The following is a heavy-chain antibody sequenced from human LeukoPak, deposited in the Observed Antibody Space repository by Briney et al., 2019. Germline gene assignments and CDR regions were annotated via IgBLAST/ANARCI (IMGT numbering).Heavy chain of an antibody. CDR2: MNPNSGNT. D-gene: IGHD3-10*01. Sequence: ASVTVSCKASGYTFTSYDINWVRQATGQGLEWMGWMNPNSGNTGYAQKFQGRVTMTRNTSISTAYMELSSLRSEDTGVYYCARSKGARFRELLNYWGQGTLVTVSS. J-gene: IGHJ4*02. CDR1: GYTFTSYD. CDR3: ARSKGARFRELLNY. V-gene: IGHV1-8*01.